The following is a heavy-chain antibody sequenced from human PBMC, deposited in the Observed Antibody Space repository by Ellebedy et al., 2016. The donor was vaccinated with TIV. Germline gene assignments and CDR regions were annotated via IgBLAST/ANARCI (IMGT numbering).Heavy chain of an antibody. J-gene: IGHJ5*02. Sequence: MPSETLSLTCTVSAYAISSADSWVWIRQHPGQGLQWIGSIYQSGRTLYNASLRSRVPISVDTSKDQFSLKLSSVTAADTAVYYCARVPNHCSSANCNQVFDPWGRGTLVTVSS. CDR3: ARVPNHCSSANCNQVFDP. CDR2: IYQSGRT. D-gene: IGHD2-2*01. V-gene: IGHV4-38-2*02. CDR1: AYAISSADS.